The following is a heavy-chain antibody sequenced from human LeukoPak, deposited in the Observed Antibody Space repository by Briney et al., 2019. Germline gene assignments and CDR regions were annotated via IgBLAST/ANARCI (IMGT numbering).Heavy chain of an antibody. D-gene: IGHD1-26*01. Sequence: SVKVSCKASGGTFSSYAISWVRQAPGQGLEWMGGIIPIFGTANYAQKFQGRVTITADESTSTAYMELSSLRSEDTAVYYCARPGGSYSQTYPFDYWGQGTLVTVSS. CDR1: GGTFSSYA. J-gene: IGHJ4*02. CDR2: IIPIFGTA. CDR3: ARPGGSYSQTYPFDY. V-gene: IGHV1-69*13.